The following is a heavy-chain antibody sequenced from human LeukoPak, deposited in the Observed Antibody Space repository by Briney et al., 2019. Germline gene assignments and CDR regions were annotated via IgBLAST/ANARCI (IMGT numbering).Heavy chain of an antibody. CDR2: IYSGGST. D-gene: IGHD1-26*01. J-gene: IGHJ4*02. Sequence: PGGSLGLSFAASGIPLKSKYMSWGRQAPGKGLEGGSVIYSGGSTEYTDSVKGRFTISRDNSKNMVYLQMNSLRAEDTAVYYCARGDSGSWNYKRGFDYWGQGTLVTVSS. CDR1: GIPLKSKY. CDR3: ARGDSGSWNYKRGFDY. V-gene: IGHV3-53*01.